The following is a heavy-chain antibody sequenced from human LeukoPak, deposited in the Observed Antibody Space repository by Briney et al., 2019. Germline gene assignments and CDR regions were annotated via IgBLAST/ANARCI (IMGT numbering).Heavy chain of an antibody. J-gene: IGHJ4*02. CDR1: GFTFSSYA. CDR3: AKNPRPITTYYLDY. CDR2: ISGSGGST. Sequence: PGGSLRLSCAASGFTFSSYAMSWVRQAPGKGLEWVSAISGSGGSTYYADSVKGRFTISRDNSKNTLYLQMNSLRAEDTAVYYCAKNPRPITTYYLDYWGQGTLVTASS. D-gene: IGHD5-12*01. V-gene: IGHV3-23*01.